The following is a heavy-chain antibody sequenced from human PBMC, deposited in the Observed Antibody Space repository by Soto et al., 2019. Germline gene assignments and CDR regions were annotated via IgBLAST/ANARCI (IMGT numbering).Heavy chain of an antibody. D-gene: IGHD5-12*01. J-gene: IGHJ4*02. CDR1: GGSISSGGYY. CDR2: IYYSGST. Sequence: QVQLQESGPGLVKPSQTLSLTCTVSGGSISSGGYYWSWIRQHPGKGLEWIGYIYYSGSTYYNPSLKSRVTIAVDTSKNQFSLKLSYVTAADTAVYYCARENSGYDGSVGYFDYWGQGTLVTVSS. CDR3: ARENSGYDGSVGYFDY. V-gene: IGHV4-31*03.